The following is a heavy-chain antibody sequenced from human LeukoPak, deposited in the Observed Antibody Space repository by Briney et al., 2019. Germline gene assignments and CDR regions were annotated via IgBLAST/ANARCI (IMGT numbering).Heavy chain of an antibody. V-gene: IGHV3-20*04. J-gene: IGHJ6*03. CDR3: ARLPLSYLPGYYMDV. CDR1: GFTFDDYG. CDR2: INWNGGST. Sequence: AGGSLRLSCAASGFTFDDYGMSWVRQAPGKGLEWVSGINWNGGSTGYADSVKSRFTISRDNAKNSLYLQMNSLRAEDTALYYCARLPLSYLPGYYMDVWGKGTTVTVSS. D-gene: IGHD3-16*01.